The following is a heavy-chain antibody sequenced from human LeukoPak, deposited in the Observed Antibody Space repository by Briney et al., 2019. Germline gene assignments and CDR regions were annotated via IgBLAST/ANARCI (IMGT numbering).Heavy chain of an antibody. CDR3: AGMNPSSGLLSFDY. CDR1: GYTFTGYY. Sequence: ASVKVSCKASGYTFTGYYMHWVRQAPGQGLEWMGWINPNSGGTNYAQKFQGRVTMTRDTSISTAYMELSRLRSDDTAVYYCAGMNPSSGLLSFDYWGQGTLVTVSS. CDR2: INPNSGGT. V-gene: IGHV1-2*02. J-gene: IGHJ4*02. D-gene: IGHD2/OR15-2a*01.